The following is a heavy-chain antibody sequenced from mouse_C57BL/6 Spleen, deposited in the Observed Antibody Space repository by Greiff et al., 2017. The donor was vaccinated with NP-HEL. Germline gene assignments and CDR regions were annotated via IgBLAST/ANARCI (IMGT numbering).Heavy chain of an antibody. D-gene: IGHD2-2*01. V-gene: IGHV1-4*01. CDR2: INPSSGYT. CDR3: ARWLRGDY. Sequence: VKLQESGAELARPGASVKMSCKASGYTFTSYTMHWVKQRPGQGLEWIGYINPSSGYTKYNQKFKDKATLTADKSSSTAYMQLSSLTSEDSAVYYCARWLRGDYWGQGTTLTVSS. J-gene: IGHJ2*01. CDR1: GYTFTSYT.